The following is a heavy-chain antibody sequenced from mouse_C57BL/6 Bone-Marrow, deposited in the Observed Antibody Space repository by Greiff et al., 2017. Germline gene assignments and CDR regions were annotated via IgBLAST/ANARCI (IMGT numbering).Heavy chain of an antibody. CDR2: ILPGSGST. CDR3: ASGIPSYAMDY. CDR1: SYTFTGYW. J-gene: IGHJ4*01. V-gene: IGHV1-9*01. Sequence: VQLQQSGAELMKPGPSVTLSCTATSYTFTGYWIEWVKQRPGHGLEWIGEILPGSGSTNYNEKFKGKGTSTADTSSNTAYMQLSSLATEDSAICYCASGIPSYAMDYWGQGTSVTVSS. D-gene: IGHD5-1-1*01.